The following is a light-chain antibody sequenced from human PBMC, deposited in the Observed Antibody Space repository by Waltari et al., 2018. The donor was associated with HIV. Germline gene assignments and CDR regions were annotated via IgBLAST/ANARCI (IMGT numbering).Light chain of an antibody. Sequence: QSVLTQPPSVSAAPAQRVTISCTGSSSNIGAGYDVHWYQQLPGTAPKLLIYGNSNRPSGVPDRFSGSKSGTSASLAITGLQAEDEADYYCQSYDSSLSGSWVFGGGTKLTVL. V-gene: IGLV1-40*01. J-gene: IGLJ3*02. CDR2: GNS. CDR1: SSNIGAGYD. CDR3: QSYDSSLSGSWV.